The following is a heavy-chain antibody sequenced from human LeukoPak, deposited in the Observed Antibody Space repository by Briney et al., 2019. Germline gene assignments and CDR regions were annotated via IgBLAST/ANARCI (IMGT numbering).Heavy chain of an antibody. CDR3: ARGKRIAATRYYYYGMDV. CDR1: GGSFSGYY. J-gene: IGHJ6*02. CDR2: INHSGST. D-gene: IGHD6-13*01. V-gene: IGHV4-34*01. Sequence: SETLSLTCAVYGGSFSGYYWSWICQPPGEGLEWIGEINHSGSTNYNPSLKSRVTISVDTSKNQFSLKLSSVTAADTAVYYCARGKRIAATRYYYYGMDVWGQGTTVTVSS.